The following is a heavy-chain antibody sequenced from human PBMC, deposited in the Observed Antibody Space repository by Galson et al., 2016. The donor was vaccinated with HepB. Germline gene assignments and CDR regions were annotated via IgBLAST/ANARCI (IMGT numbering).Heavy chain of an antibody. J-gene: IGHJ4*02. V-gene: IGHV4-61*03. CDR1: GGSVSSGGYF. CDR2: ISHSKST. CDR3: AREGSSGSYYFDN. D-gene: IGHD3-22*01. Sequence: SETLSLTCTVSGGSVSSGGYFWSWIRQPPGKGLQWIGYISHSKSTNYNPSLESRVTISVDSSKNHFSLKLTSVTAADTAVYYCAREGSSGSYYFDNWGQGTRVTVSS.